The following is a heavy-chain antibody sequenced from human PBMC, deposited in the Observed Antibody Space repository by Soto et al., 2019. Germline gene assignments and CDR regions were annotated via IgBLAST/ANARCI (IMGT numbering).Heavy chain of an antibody. CDR3: AKDRRGSYYHEGAFDI. J-gene: IGHJ3*02. CDR1: GFTFSSYG. D-gene: IGHD1-26*01. Sequence: QVQLVESGGGVVQPGRSPRLSCAASGFTFSSYGMHWVRQAPGKGLEWVAVISYDGSNKYYADSVKGRFTISRDNSKNTLYLQMNSLRAEDTAVYYCAKDRRGSYYHEGAFDIWGQGTMVTVSS. CDR2: ISYDGSNK. V-gene: IGHV3-30*18.